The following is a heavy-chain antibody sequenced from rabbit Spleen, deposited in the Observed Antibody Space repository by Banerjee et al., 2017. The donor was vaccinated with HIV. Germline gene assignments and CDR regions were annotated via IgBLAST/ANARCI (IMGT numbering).Heavy chain of an antibody. V-gene: IGHV1S40*01. CDR2: INTATGKA. CDR1: GLDFSSRYW. J-gene: IGHJ4*01. Sequence: QSLEESGGDLVKPGASLTLTCKASGLDFSSRYWICWVRQAPGKGLEWIACINTATGKAVYASWAKGRFTISKTSSTTVTLQMTSLTAADTATYFCGRSSSAGYAGYGYGFNLWGQGTLVTVS. CDR3: GRSSSAGYAGYGYGFNL. D-gene: IGHD7-1*01.